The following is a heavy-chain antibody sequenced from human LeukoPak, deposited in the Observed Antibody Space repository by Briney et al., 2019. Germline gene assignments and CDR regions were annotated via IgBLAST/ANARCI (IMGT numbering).Heavy chain of an antibody. D-gene: IGHD6-19*01. Sequence: GGSLRLSCAASGFTFDDYTIHWVRQAPGKGLESVSLISWDGGSTYYADSVKGRFTISRDNSKNSLYLQMNSLRTEDTALYYCAKDGGGSGWSRYYFDYWGQGTLVTVSS. V-gene: IGHV3-43*01. J-gene: IGHJ4*02. CDR2: ISWDGGST. CDR3: AKDGGGSGWSRYYFDY. CDR1: GFTFDDYT.